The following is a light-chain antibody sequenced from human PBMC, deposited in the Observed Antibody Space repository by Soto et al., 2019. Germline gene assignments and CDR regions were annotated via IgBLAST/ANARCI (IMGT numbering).Light chain of an antibody. J-gene: IGKJ5*01. CDR2: NVS. CDR1: QSLVYSDGHTY. CDR3: MQGTHWPPLT. V-gene: IGKV2-30*01. Sequence: DVVLTQSPRSLPVPLGQPASISCRSSQSLVYSDGHTYLNWFQQRPGQAPRRLIYNVSKRDSGVTDRFSGSGAGTDFTLKISRVEAEDVWVYYCMQGTHWPPLTFGQGTRLEIK.